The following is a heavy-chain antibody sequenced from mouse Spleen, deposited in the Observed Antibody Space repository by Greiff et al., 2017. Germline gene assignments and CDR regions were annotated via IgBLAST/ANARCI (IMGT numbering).Heavy chain of an antibody. V-gene: IGHV2-6-1*01. CDR2: IWSDGST. D-gene: IGHD2-4*01. J-gene: IGHJ3*01. CDR1: GFSLTSYG. CDR3: ARHDYDGTGFAY. Sequence: VQRVESGPGLVAPSQSLSITCTISGFSLTSYGVHWVRQPPGKGLEWLVVIWSDGSTTYNSALKSRLSISKDNSKSQVFLKMNSLQTDDTAMYYCARHDYDGTGFAYWGQGTLVTVSA.